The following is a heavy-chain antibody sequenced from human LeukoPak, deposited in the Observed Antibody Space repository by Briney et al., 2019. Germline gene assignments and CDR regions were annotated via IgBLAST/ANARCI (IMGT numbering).Heavy chain of an antibody. CDR1: GYTFTSYG. CDR3: ARDRMYCSSTSCYEAGY. J-gene: IGHJ4*02. D-gene: IGHD2-2*01. CDR2: ISAYNGNT. Sequence: ASVKVSCKASGYTFTSYGISWVRQAPGQGLEWMGWISAYNGNTNYAQKLQGRVTMTTDTSTSTAYMELRSLRSDDTAVYYCARDRMYCSSTSCYEAGYWGQGTLVTXXS. V-gene: IGHV1-18*01.